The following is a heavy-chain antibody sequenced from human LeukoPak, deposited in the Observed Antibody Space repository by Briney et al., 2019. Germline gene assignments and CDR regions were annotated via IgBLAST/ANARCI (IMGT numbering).Heavy chain of an antibody. CDR1: GFTFSSYA. D-gene: IGHD2-2*01. CDR2: ISFDGRNK. J-gene: IGHJ4*02. Sequence: GRSLRLSCAASGFTFSSYAMHWVRQAPGKGLEWVAVISFDGRNKYYVDSVKGRFTISRDNSKNTLYLQMNSLRGVDTAVYSCARGGRDTVIVPAAVPFDFWGQGTLVTVSS. V-gene: IGHV3-30*04. CDR3: ARGGRDTVIVPAAVPFDF.